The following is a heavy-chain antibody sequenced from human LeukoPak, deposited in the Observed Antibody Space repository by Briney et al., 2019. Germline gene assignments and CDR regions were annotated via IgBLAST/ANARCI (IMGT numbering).Heavy chain of an antibody. J-gene: IGHJ5*02. V-gene: IGHV4-31*03. CDR1: GASINTGGHY. CDR3: ARGVRLWFGELSPPGRFDP. CDR2: IYYSGAT. D-gene: IGHD3-10*01. Sequence: PSETLSLTCTVSGASINTGGHYCSWIRQHPGKGLEWIGNIYYSGATNYNPSLKSRVTISEDASKNQFSLKLTSVTAADTAVYFCARGVRLWFGELSPPGRFDPWGQGTLVTVSS.